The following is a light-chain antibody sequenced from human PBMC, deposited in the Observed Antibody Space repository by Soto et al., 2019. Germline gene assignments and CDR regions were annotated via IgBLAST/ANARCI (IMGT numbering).Light chain of an antibody. CDR1: QSVSRSY. J-gene: IGKJ5*01. CDR2: GAS. Sequence: EIVLTQSPGTLSLSPGERATLSCRGSQSVSRSYLAWYQQKPGQAPRLLIYGASTRATGIPARFSGSGSGTEFTLTISSLQSEDFAVYYCQQYNNWPPITFGQGTRLEIK. V-gene: IGKV3-15*01. CDR3: QQYNNWPPIT.